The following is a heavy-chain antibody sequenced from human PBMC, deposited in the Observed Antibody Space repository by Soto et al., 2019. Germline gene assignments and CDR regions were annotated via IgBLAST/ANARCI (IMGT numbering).Heavy chain of an antibody. D-gene: IGHD6-13*01. J-gene: IGHJ4*02. V-gene: IGHV1-69*02. CDR2: IIPILGIA. Sequence: SVKVSCKASGGTFSSYTISWVRQAPGQGLEWMGRIIPILGIANYAQKFQGRVTITADKSTSTAYMELSSLRSEDTAVYYCARRGDIAAAGHFDYWGQGTLVTVSS. CDR3: ARRGDIAAAGHFDY. CDR1: GGTFSSYT.